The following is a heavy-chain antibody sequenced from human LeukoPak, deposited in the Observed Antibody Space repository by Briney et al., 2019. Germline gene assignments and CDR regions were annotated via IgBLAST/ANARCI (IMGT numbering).Heavy chain of an antibody. CDR1: GFTFSSYS. J-gene: IGHJ6*02. CDR2: ISSSSSYI. D-gene: IGHD6-13*01. Sequence: GGSLRLSCAASGFTFSSYSMNWVRQAPGKGLEWVSSISSSSSYIYYADSVKGRFTISRDNAKNSLYLQMNSLRAEDTAVYYCARVVEVNSSSWYYYYGMDVWGQGPTVTVSS. CDR3: ARVVEVNSSSWYYYYGMDV. V-gene: IGHV3-21*01.